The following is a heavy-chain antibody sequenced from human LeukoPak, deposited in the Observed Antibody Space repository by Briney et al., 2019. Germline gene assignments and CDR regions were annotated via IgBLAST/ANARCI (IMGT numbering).Heavy chain of an antibody. CDR2: ISSSSSTI. CDR3: ASNYLYSGSSGIYFDY. CDR1: GFTFSSYS. V-gene: IGHV3-48*02. D-gene: IGHD1-26*01. J-gene: IGHJ4*02. Sequence: GGSLSLSCAASGFTFSSYSMNWVRQAPGKGLEWVSYISSSSSTIYYADSVKGRFTISRHNAKNSLYLQMNSLRDEDTAVYYCASNYLYSGSSGIYFDYWGQGTLVTVSS.